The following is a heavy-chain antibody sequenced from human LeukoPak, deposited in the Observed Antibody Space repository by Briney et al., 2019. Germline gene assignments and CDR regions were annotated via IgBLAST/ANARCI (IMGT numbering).Heavy chain of an antibody. CDR1: GFTFSKYS. V-gene: IGHV3-21*01. J-gene: IGHJ4*02. Sequence: PGGSLRLSCAASGFTFSKYSMNWVRQAPGKGLEWVSSITSNSSYIYYADSVKGRFTISRDNAKNSLYLQMNSLRVEDTAVYYCARAHNWKYGTFDYWGQGTLVTVSS. CDR2: ITSNSSYI. CDR3: ARAHNWKYGTFDY. D-gene: IGHD1-7*01.